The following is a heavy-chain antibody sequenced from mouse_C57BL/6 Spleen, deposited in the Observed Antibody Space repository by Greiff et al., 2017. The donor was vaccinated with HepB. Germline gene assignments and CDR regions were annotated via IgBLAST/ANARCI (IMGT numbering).Heavy chain of an antibody. CDR3: ARHDGYFAWFAY. J-gene: IGHJ3*01. D-gene: IGHD2-3*01. Sequence: VQLQQSGPELVKPGASVKISCKASGYTFTDYYMNWVKQSHGKSLEWIGDINPNNGGTSYNQKFKGKATLTVDKSSSTAYMELRSLTSEDSAVYYCARHDGYFAWFAYWGQGTLVTVSA. V-gene: IGHV1-26*01. CDR2: INPNNGGT. CDR1: GYTFTDYY.